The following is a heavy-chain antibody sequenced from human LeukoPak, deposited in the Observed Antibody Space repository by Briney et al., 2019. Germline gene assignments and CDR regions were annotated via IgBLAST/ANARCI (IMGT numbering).Heavy chain of an antibody. Sequence: GGSLRLSCTASGFTVSSNYMSWVRQAPGEGLEWVSVIYSGGSTYYADSVKGRFTISRDNSKSTLYLQMNSLRAEDTAVYYCARGPGSGSYSKGYFDYWGQGTLVTVSS. CDR1: GFTVSSNY. CDR3: ARGPGSGSYSKGYFDY. CDR2: IYSGGST. J-gene: IGHJ4*02. D-gene: IGHD3-10*01. V-gene: IGHV3-66*01.